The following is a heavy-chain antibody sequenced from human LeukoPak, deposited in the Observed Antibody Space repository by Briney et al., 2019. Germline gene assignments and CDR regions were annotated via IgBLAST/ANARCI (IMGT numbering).Heavy chain of an antibody. J-gene: IGHJ4*02. V-gene: IGHV1-18*01. CDR3: ARIEEGRGKYDILTGYYQRGDYFDY. CDR2: ISAYNGNT. Sequence: ASVKVSCKASGYTFTSYGISWVRQAPGQGLEWMGWISAYNGNTNYAQKLQGRVTMTTDTSTSTAYMELRSLRSEDTAVYYCARIEEGRGKYDILTGYYQRGDYFDYWGQGTLVTVSS. D-gene: IGHD3-9*01. CDR1: GYTFTSYG.